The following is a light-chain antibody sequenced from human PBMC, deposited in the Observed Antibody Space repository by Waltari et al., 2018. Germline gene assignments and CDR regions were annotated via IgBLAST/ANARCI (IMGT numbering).Light chain of an antibody. CDR3: CSYAGSPWV. J-gene: IGLJ3*02. Sequence: QSALTQPASVSGSPGQSLTISCPGTSSDGGSYHLVSWYQQHPGKAPKLMIYEVSKRPSGVSNRFSGSKSGNTASLTISGLQAEDEADYYCCSYAGSPWVFGGGTKLTVL. CDR2: EVS. V-gene: IGLV2-23*02. CDR1: SSDGGSYHL.